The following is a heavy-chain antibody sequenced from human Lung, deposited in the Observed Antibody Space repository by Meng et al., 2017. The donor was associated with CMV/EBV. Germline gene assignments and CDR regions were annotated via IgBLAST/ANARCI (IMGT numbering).Heavy chain of an antibody. CDR2: ISSSSTYI. Sequence: GGSXRLSCAASGFSFKDYSINWVRQAPGRGLEWVSSISSSSTYIYYADSVKGRFTISRDNAKNSLYLQLNSLRAEDTAVYYCVFSGSHDYYFDSWGQGTLVTVSS. CDR3: VFSGSHDYYFDS. D-gene: IGHD1-26*01. J-gene: IGHJ4*02. CDR1: GFSFKDYS. V-gene: IGHV3-21*01.